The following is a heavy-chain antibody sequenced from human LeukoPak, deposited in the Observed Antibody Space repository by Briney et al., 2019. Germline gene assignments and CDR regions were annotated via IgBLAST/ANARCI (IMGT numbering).Heavy chain of an antibody. CDR2: ISGSGGST. D-gene: IGHD3-22*01. J-gene: IGHJ4*02. CDR1: GFTFSSYA. CDR3: AKAGTPWMIVRTPCDY. Sequence: GGSLRLSCAASGFTFSSYAMSWVRQAPGKGLEWVSAISGSGGSTYYADSVKGRFTISRDNSKNTLYLQMNSLRAEDTAVYYCAKAGTPWMIVRTPCDYWGQGTLVTVSS. V-gene: IGHV3-23*01.